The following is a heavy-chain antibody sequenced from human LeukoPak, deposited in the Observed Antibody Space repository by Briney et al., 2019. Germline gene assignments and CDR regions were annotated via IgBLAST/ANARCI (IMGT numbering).Heavy chain of an antibody. CDR1: GGSISSYY. J-gene: IGHJ6*03. CDR2: IYTSGST. CDR3: AGGGRVYYYYMDV. V-gene: IGHV4-4*09. Sequence: SETLSLTCTVSGGSISSYYWSWIRQPPGKGLEWIGYIYTSGSTNYNPSLKSRVTISVDTSKNQFSLKLSSVTAADTAVYYCAGGGRVYYYYMDVWGKGTTVTVSS. D-gene: IGHD3-16*01.